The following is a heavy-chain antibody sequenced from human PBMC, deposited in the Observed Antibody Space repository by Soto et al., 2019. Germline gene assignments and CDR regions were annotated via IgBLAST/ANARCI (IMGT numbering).Heavy chain of an antibody. D-gene: IGHD4-17*01. V-gene: IGHV1-8*01. J-gene: IGHJ5*02. Sequence: QVQLMQSGAEVKKPGASVKVSCKASGYAFMSYDINWVRQAPGQGLEWIGWMNPYSGYTGYAQKFRGRVTLTRNTAIRTAYMELSSLRSDDTAVYYCARTDYAADPSAYNWFDPWGQGTLVTVSS. CDR2: MNPYSGYT. CDR1: GYAFMSYD. CDR3: ARTDYAADPSAYNWFDP.